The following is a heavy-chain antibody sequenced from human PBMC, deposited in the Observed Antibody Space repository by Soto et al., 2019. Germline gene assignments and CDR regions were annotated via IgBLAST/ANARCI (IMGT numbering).Heavy chain of an antibody. V-gene: IGHV4-39*01. CDR3: ARTVPYCGGDCYAFDI. J-gene: IGHJ3*02. CDR2: IYYSGST. D-gene: IGHD2-21*02. CDR1: FGSIINTNYY. Sequence: SDTLSRPCTFAFGSIINTNYYGVGIRQPPGKGLEWIGSIYYSGSTYYNPSLKSRVTISVDTSKNQFSLKLSSVTAADTAVYYCARTVPYCGGDCYAFDIWGQGTMV.